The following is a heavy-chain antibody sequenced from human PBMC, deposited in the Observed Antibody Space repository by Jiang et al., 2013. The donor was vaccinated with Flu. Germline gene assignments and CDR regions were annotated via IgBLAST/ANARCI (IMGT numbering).Heavy chain of an antibody. V-gene: IGHV4-31*02. CDR3: ARDSKWNGVDY. D-gene: IGHD1-1*01. Sequence: TVSGGSISSGGYYWSWIRQHPGKGLEWIGYIYYSGSTYYNPSLKSRVTISVDTSKNQFSLKLSSVTAADTAVYYCARDSKWNGVDYWGQGTLVTVSS. CDR1: GGSISSGGYY. CDR2: IYYSGST. J-gene: IGHJ4*02.